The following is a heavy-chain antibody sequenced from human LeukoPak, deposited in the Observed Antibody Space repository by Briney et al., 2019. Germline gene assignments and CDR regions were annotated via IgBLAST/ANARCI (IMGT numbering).Heavy chain of an antibody. D-gene: IGHD3-10*01. CDR3: ARGREIRGPISLLDI. J-gene: IGHJ3*02. CDR2: IYYSGSS. V-gene: IGHV4-59*01. Sequence: SETLSLTCTVSGVSISSYYWSWIRQPPGKGLEWIANIYYSGSSNYSPSLKSRVTISVDTSKNQVSLKLSSVTAADTAVYYCARGREIRGPISLLDIWGQGTTVTVSS. CDR1: GVSISSYY.